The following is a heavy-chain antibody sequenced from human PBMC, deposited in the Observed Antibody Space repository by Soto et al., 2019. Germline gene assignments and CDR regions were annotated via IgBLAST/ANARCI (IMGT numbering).Heavy chain of an antibody. V-gene: IGHV4-59*01. CDR3: ARGRSSGCVDY. Sequence: SEPMSLTCTVSGGSISSYYWSWIRQPPGKGLEWIGYIYYSGSTNYNPSLKSRVTISVDTSKNQFSLKLSSVTAADTAVYYCARGRSSGCVDYWGQGTLVTVSS. J-gene: IGHJ4*02. CDR2: IYYSGST. D-gene: IGHD6-19*01. CDR1: GGSISSYY.